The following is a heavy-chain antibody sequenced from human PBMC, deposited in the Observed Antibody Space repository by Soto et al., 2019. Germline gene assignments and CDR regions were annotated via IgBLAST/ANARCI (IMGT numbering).Heavy chain of an antibody. CDR3: ARDQSSGWHNWFDP. J-gene: IGHJ5*02. CDR1: GYTFTSYG. CDR2: ISAYNGNT. Sequence: ASVKVSCKASGYTFTSYGISWVRQAPGQGLEWMGWISAYNGNTNYAQKLQGRVTMTTDTSTSTAYMELRSLRPDDTAVYYCARDQSSGWHNWFDPWGQGTLVTVSS. D-gene: IGHD6-19*01. V-gene: IGHV1-18*04.